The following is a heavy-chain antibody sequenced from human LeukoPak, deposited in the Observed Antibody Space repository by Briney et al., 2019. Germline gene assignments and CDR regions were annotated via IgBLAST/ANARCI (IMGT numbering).Heavy chain of an antibody. V-gene: IGHV3-23*01. CDR3: AKDLEQQLVLCNWFDP. D-gene: IGHD6-13*01. J-gene: IGHJ5*02. CDR2: ISGSGGST. CDR1: GFTVSSYA. Sequence: GVSLRLSCAASGFTVSSYAMSWVRQAPGKGLEWVSAISGSGGSTYYADSVKGRFTISRDNSKNTLYLQMNSLRAEDTAVYYCAKDLEQQLVLCNWFDPWGQGTLVTVSS.